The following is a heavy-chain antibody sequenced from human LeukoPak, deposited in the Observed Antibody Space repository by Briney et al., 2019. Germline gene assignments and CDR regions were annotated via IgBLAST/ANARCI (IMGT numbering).Heavy chain of an antibody. Sequence: GGSLRLSCAVSGFTFSSSAMNWVRQAPGKRLEGVSVISGSGGTTYYADSVKGRFTISRDNSKNTLFLQMNSLRAEDTAVYYCATGHFTIFGVSYGMDVWGQGTTVTVSS. V-gene: IGHV3-23*01. D-gene: IGHD3-3*01. CDR1: GFTFSSSA. CDR2: ISGSGGTT. J-gene: IGHJ6*02. CDR3: ATGHFTIFGVSYGMDV.